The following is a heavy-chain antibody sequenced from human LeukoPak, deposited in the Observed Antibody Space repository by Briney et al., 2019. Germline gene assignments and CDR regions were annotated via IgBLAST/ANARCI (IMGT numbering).Heavy chain of an antibody. Sequence: GASVKVSCKASGGTFSSYAISWVRQAPGQGLEWMGRIIPILGIADYAQKFQGRVTITADKSTSTAYMELSSLRSEDTAVYYCARAREYYYGSGSYFGMDVWGQGTTVTVSS. CDR1: GGTFSSYA. CDR2: IIPILGIA. D-gene: IGHD3-10*01. V-gene: IGHV1-69*04. CDR3: ARAREYYYGSGSYFGMDV. J-gene: IGHJ6*02.